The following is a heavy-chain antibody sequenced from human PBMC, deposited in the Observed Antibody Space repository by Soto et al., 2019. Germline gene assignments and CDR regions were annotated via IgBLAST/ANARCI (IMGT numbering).Heavy chain of an antibody. V-gene: IGHV1-8*01. J-gene: IGHJ4*02. Sequence: ASVKVSCKASGYTFTSYDINWVRQATGQGLEWMGWMNPNSGNTGYAQKFQGRVTMTRNTSISTAYMELSSLRSEDTAVYYCATRGYSYGNSDYWGQGTLVTVSS. CDR1: GYTFTSYD. D-gene: IGHD5-18*01. CDR3: ATRGYSYGNSDY. CDR2: MNPNSGNT.